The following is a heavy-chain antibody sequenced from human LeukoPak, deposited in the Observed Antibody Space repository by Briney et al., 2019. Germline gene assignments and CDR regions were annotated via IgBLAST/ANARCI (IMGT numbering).Heavy chain of an antibody. D-gene: IGHD6-19*01. V-gene: IGHV3-48*03. Sequence: GGSLRLSCAASAFTFSSYEMNWVRQAPGKWLEWVSFISSSGSTIYYTDSVKGRLSLSRDNAKNSLYLQLNSLRAEDTAVYYCERDNPLYSSGWSLFGAFDIWGQGTMVTVSS. J-gene: IGHJ3*02. CDR3: ERDNPLYSSGWSLFGAFDI. CDR1: AFTFSSYE. CDR2: ISSSGSTI.